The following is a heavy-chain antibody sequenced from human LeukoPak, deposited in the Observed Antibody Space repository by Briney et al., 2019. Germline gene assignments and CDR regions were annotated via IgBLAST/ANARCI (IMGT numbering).Heavy chain of an antibody. V-gene: IGHV3-7*01. CDR1: GFTFSSYW. CDR3: ARHLSGVTGYTYGRGIDY. CDR2: IKKDGSEK. J-gene: IGHJ4*02. D-gene: IGHD5-18*01. Sequence: GGSLRLSCAASGFTFSSYWMSWVRQAPGKGLEWVANIKKDGSEKYYVDSVKGRFTISRDNAKKSLYLKMNSLRAEDTAVYYCARHLSGVTGYTYGRGIDYWGQGTLVTVSS.